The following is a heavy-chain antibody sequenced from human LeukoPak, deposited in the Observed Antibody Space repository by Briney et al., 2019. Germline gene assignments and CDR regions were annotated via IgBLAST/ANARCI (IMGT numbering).Heavy chain of an antibody. CDR3: ARPAAMGLSHLDY. Sequence: ALVKVSCKASGYTFISYDISWVRQAPGQGLEWMGWISAYNGNTNYAQRLQGRVTMTTDTSTSTAYMELRSLRSDDTAVYYCARPAAMGLSHLDYWGQGTLVTVSS. D-gene: IGHD3-16*02. V-gene: IGHV1-18*01. CDR1: GYTFISYD. J-gene: IGHJ4*02. CDR2: ISAYNGNT.